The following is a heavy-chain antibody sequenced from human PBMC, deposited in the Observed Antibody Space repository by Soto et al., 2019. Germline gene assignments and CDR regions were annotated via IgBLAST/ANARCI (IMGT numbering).Heavy chain of an antibody. CDR1: GYSISSGYY. D-gene: IGHD2-2*01. CDR2: IYHSGST. J-gene: IGHJ3*02. V-gene: IGHV4-38-2*01. Sequence: SETLSLTCAVSGYSISSGYYWGWIRQPPGKGLEWIGSIYHSGSTYYNPSLKSRVTISVDTSKNQFSLKLSSVTAADTAVYYCASLGGIVVVPAAQTYAFDIWGQGTMVTVSS. CDR3: ASLGGIVVVPAAQTYAFDI.